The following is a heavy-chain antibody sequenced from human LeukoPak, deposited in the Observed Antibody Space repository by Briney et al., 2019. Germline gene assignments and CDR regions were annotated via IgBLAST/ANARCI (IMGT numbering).Heavy chain of an antibody. CDR3: ARAPDARIVVVPAAIGPWFDP. J-gene: IGHJ5*02. D-gene: IGHD2-2*01. V-gene: IGHV4-61*02. Sequence: PSQTLSLTCTVSGDSISNDNYFWSWTRQPAGKGLEWIGRIYTGGGTLYNPSLKSRVTISLDTSRNQFSLRLSSVSAADTAVYYCARAPDARIVVVPAAIGPWFDPWGQGTLVTVSS. CDR1: GDSISNDNYF. CDR2: IYTGGGT.